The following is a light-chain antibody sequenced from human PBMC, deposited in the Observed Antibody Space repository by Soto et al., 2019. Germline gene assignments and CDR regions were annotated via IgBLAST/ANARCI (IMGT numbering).Light chain of an antibody. CDR3: HQYNHWPS. Sequence: EVVLTQSPVTLSLSPGERATLSCRASQSFRGLLAWYQQKPGQAPRLLIYDAYNRATGIPPRFSGSGSGTDFTLTISSLEPEDSAVYYCHQYNHWPSFGQGTKLEIK. V-gene: IGKV3-11*01. J-gene: IGKJ2*01. CDR2: DAY. CDR1: QSFRGL.